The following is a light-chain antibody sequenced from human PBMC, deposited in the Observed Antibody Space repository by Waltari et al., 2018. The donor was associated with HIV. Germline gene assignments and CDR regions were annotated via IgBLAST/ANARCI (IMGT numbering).Light chain of an antibody. V-gene: IGLV1-47*01. CDR1: RSNIGSNF. CDR2: KNN. CDR3: GAWDDSLRGHVV. Sequence: QSVLTQPPSASATPGQRVTISCSGTRSNIGSNFVFWYQQFPGTAPKLLMYKNNNRFSGVPYRFVGSKSGTSACLAISGLRSVDEAVYYCGAWDDSLRGHVVFGGGTNLTV. J-gene: IGLJ2*01.